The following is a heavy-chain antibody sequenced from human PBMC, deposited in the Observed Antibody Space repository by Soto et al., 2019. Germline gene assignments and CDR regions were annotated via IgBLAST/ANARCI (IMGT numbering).Heavy chain of an antibody. Sequence: GGSLRLSCAASGFTFSNYAMSWVRQAPGKGLEWVSGISGSGGSTYYADSVKGRFTISRDNSKNTVYLQMNSLRAEDTAVYYCAKDVDCNGGSCYYFDYWGQGTLVTVSS. CDR1: GFTFSNYA. J-gene: IGHJ4*02. V-gene: IGHV3-23*01. CDR3: AKDVDCNGGSCYYFDY. CDR2: ISGSGGST. D-gene: IGHD2-15*01.